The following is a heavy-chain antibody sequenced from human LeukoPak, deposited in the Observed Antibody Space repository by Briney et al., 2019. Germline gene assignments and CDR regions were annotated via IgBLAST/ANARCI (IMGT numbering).Heavy chain of an antibody. CDR3: AVMAGSHYYGMDV. J-gene: IGHJ6*02. D-gene: IGHD6-19*01. V-gene: IGHV4-39*05. CDR2: IYYSGST. Sequence: SETPSLTCTVSGGSISSSSYYWGWIRQSPGKGLEWIGSIYYSGSTYYNPSLKSRVTISVDTSKNQFSLKLSSVTAADTAVYYCAVMAGSHYYGMDVWGQGTTVTVSS. CDR1: GGSISSSSYY.